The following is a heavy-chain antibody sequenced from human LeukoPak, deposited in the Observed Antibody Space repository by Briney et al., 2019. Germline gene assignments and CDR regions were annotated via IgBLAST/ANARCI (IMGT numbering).Heavy chain of an antibody. CDR3: ARVPMIVVVTGDDAFDI. J-gene: IGHJ3*02. Sequence: SETLSLTCTVSGGSISSPAYYWGWIRQPPGKGLEWIGSIHYSGNTYYNPSLKSRVTISADTSKNQFSLKLSSVTAADTAVYYCARVPMIVVVTGDDAFDIWGQGTMVTVSS. CDR2: IHYSGNT. V-gene: IGHV4-39*01. D-gene: IGHD3-22*01. CDR1: GGSISSPAYY.